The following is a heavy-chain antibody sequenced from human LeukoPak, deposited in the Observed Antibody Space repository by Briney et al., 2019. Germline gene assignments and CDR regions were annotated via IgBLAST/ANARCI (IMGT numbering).Heavy chain of an antibody. CDR1: KFNFHNYG. D-gene: IGHD3-10*01. J-gene: IGHJ4*02. Sequence: GGSLRLSCTTPKFNFHNYGLTWVRQAPGKELEWVSSISGSGAQYAASVQGRFTISRDNSKNTLYLQMNSLRAEDTAVYYCARDRWGVGVFDYWGQGTLVTVSS. CDR2: ISGSGA. V-gene: IGHV3-23*01. CDR3: ARDRWGVGVFDY.